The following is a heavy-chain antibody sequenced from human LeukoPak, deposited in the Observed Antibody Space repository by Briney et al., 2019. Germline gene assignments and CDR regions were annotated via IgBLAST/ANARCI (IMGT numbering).Heavy chain of an antibody. CDR3: ARVHRGYSYGRLDY. Sequence: GGSLRLSCAASGFAFTDYSMNWVRQAPGKGLEWVSYISSSDNTIHYADSVKGRFTISRDNAKNSLYLEMNSLRDEDTAVYYCARVHRGYSYGRLDYWGQGTLVTVSS. D-gene: IGHD5-18*01. J-gene: IGHJ4*02. CDR2: ISSSDNTI. V-gene: IGHV3-48*02. CDR1: GFAFTDYS.